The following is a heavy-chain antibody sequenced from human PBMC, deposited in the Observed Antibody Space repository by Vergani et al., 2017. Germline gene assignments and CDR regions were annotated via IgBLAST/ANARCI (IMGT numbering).Heavy chain of an antibody. D-gene: IGHD5-18*01. Sequence: EVQLVESGGGLVQPGGSLRLSCAASGFTFSSYSMNWVRPAPGKGLEWVSYISSSSSTIYYADSVKGRFTISRDNAKNSLYLQMNSLRDEETAVYYWTREVAGDSYVYQQGALDYWGQGTRVTVSS. CDR2: ISSSSSTI. CDR1: GFTFSSYS. V-gene: IGHV3-48*02. CDR3: TREVAGDSYVYQQGALDY. J-gene: IGHJ4*02.